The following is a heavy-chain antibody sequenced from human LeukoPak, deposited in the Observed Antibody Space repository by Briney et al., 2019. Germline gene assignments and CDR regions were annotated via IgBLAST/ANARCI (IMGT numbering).Heavy chain of an antibody. Sequence: GGSLRLSCAASGFTFSTYGMHWVRQAPGKGLEWVAVISHDGSDKYYRDSVRGRFTISRDNSRNTLYLQMNSLRAEDTAVYHCAKSGCSSTSCYVNYWGQGTLVTVS. J-gene: IGHJ4*02. D-gene: IGHD2-2*01. V-gene: IGHV3-30*18. CDR3: AKSGCSSTSCYVNY. CDR2: ISHDGSDK. CDR1: GFTFSTYG.